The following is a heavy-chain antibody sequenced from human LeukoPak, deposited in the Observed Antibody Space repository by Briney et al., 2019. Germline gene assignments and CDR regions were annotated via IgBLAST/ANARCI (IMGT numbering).Heavy chain of an antibody. D-gene: IGHD3-9*01. CDR2: ISYDGSNK. CDR1: GFTFSSYA. Sequence: GGSLRLSCAASGFTFSSYAMHGVRQAPGKGLEWGAVISYDGSNKYYADSVKGRFTISRDNSKNTLYLQMNSLRAEDTAVYYCARLGHSLVAYYDILTGYESLDYWGQGTLGTVSS. J-gene: IGHJ4*02. CDR3: ARLGHSLVAYYDILTGYESLDY. V-gene: IGHV3-30-3*01.